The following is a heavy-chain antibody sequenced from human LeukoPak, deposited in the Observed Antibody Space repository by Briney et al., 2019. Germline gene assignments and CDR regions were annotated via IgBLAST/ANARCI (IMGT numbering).Heavy chain of an antibody. CDR1: GGTFISYA. V-gene: IGHV1-69*06. J-gene: IGHJ6*04. CDR3: ARGLLGDYYYSGMDV. D-gene: IGHD3-16*01. Sequence: VASVKVSCTASGGTFISYAISWVRQAPGQGLEWRGGIIPIFGTANYAQKFQGRVTITADKSTSTAYMELSSLRSEDTAVYYCARGLLGDYYYSGMDVRGKGTTVTVSS. CDR2: IIPIFGTA.